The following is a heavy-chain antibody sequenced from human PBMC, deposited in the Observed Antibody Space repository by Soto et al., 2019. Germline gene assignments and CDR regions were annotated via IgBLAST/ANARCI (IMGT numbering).Heavy chain of an antibody. CDR3: ARRSGIAATTENYYYYGMDV. D-gene: IGHD6-25*01. J-gene: IGHJ6*02. CDR2: IWYDGSNK. CDR1: GFTFSSYG. V-gene: IGHV3-33*01. Sequence: QVQLVESGGGVVQPGRSLRLSCAASGFTFSSYGMHWVRQAPGKGLEWVAVIWYDGSNKYYADSVKGRFTISRDNSKNTLYLQINRLTAEDTAVYYCARRSGIAATTENYYYYGMDVWGQGTTVTVSS.